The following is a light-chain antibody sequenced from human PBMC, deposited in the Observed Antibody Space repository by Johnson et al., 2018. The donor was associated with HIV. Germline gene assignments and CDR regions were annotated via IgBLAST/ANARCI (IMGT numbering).Light chain of an antibody. CDR1: SSNIGNNY. CDR2: ANN. Sequence: HSVLTQPPSVSATPGQKVTISCSGSSSNIGNNYVSWYQQLPGTAPKLLIYANNTRPSGIPDRFSCSKSGTSATLGITALQTGDEADYYCGTWDTSLSTYVFGTGTKVTVL. CDR3: GTWDTSLSTYV. V-gene: IGLV1-51*01. J-gene: IGLJ1*01.